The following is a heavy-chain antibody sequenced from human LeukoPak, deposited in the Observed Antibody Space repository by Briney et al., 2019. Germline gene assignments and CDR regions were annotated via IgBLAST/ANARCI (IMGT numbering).Heavy chain of an antibody. CDR1: GGSISSGDYY. Sequence: SETLSLTCTVSGGSISSGDYYWSWIRQPPGKGLEWIGYIYYSGSTYYNPSLKSRVTISVDTSKNQFSLKLSSVTAADTAVYYCARGILYCSSTSCYTHFDYWGQGTLVTVSS. J-gene: IGHJ4*02. V-gene: IGHV4-61*08. CDR3: ARGILYCSSTSCYTHFDY. CDR2: IYYSGST. D-gene: IGHD2-2*02.